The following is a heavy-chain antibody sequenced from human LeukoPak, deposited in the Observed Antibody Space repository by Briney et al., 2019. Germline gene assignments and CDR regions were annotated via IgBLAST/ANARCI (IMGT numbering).Heavy chain of an antibody. CDR3: AKPPGPFGSGYYRFDY. CDR2: ISGSGAGT. V-gene: IGHV3-23*01. Sequence: GGSLRLSCAASGFTFSSYAMSWVRRAPGKGLEWVSAISGSGAGTYYADSVKGRFTISRDNSKNPLYLQMNSLRAEDTAVYYCAKPPGPFGSGYYRFDYWGQGTLVTVSS. J-gene: IGHJ4*02. CDR1: GFTFSSYA. D-gene: IGHD3-3*01.